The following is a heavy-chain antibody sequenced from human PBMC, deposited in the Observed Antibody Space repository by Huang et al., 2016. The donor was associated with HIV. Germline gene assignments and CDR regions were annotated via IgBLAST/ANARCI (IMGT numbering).Heavy chain of an antibody. Sequence: QLQLVESGGGVVQPGTSLRVSCAASGFTFSGLGMHWGRQAPGKGLEWVAVISYDGRSKFYAGSVNGRFTISRDNSDNTLHLQMNSLRPDDTGVYYCAKESRWFSSLDHWGQGILVTVSS. V-gene: IGHV3-30*18. J-gene: IGHJ4*02. CDR2: ISYDGRSK. CDR3: AKESRWFSSLDH. D-gene: IGHD2-15*01. CDR1: GFTFSGLG.